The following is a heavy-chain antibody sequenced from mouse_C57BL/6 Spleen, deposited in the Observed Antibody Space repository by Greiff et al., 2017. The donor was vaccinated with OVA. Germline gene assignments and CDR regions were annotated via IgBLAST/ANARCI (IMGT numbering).Heavy chain of an antibody. CDR2: INPSSGYT. CDR3: ARSESPHYYGSSPWFAY. Sequence: QVQLQQSGAELARPGASVKMSCKASGYTFTSYTMHWVKQRPGQGLEWIGYINPSSGYTKYNQKFKDKATLTADKSSSTAYMQRSSLTSEDSAVYYCARSESPHYYGSSPWFAYWGQGTLVTVSA. CDR1: GYTFTSYT. V-gene: IGHV1-4*01. J-gene: IGHJ3*01. D-gene: IGHD1-1*01.